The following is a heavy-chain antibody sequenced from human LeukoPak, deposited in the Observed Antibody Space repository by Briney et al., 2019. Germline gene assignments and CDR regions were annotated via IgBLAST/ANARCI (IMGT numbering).Heavy chain of an antibody. J-gene: IGHJ4*02. CDR1: GGSISTYY. CDR2: IYYTRNT. Sequence: PSETLSLTCSVSGGSISTYYWTWIRQPPGKGLEWIGYIYYTRNTNYNPSLKSRVTISVDTTKNQFSLKVRSVTAADTAVYYCARATYDSVSGLYFGYWGRGALVTVSS. D-gene: IGHD3-3*01. CDR3: ARATYDSVSGLYFGY. V-gene: IGHV4-59*01.